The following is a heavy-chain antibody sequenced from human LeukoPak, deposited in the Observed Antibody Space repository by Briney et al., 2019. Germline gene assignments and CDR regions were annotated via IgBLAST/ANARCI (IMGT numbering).Heavy chain of an antibody. V-gene: IGHV4-61*02. CDR3: AREVIAAHNWFDP. D-gene: IGHD6-6*01. CDR2: FYTGGST. CDR1: GGSISSGSYS. Sequence: SETLSLTCSVSGGSISSGSYSWSWIRQPAGKGLEWIGRFYTGGSTNFNPSLKSRFTISVDTSKNQFSLKLSSVTAADTPVYYCAREVIAAHNWFDPWGQGILVSVSS. J-gene: IGHJ5*02.